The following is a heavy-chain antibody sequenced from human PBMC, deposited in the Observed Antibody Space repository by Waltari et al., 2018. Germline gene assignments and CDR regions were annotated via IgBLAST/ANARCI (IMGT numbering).Heavy chain of an antibody. CDR1: GGTFSSYA. Sequence: VQLVQSGAEVKKPGSSVKVSCKASGGTFSSYAISWVRKAPGQGLEWMGGIIPIFGPANYAQNFQGVVTITADKSTSTAYMELSSLRSEDTAVYDCARDLKRSTGPFDYWGQGTLVTVSS. CDR2: IIPIFGPA. J-gene: IGHJ4*02. V-gene: IGHV1-69*14. D-gene: IGHD3-9*01. CDR3: ARDLKRSTGPFDY.